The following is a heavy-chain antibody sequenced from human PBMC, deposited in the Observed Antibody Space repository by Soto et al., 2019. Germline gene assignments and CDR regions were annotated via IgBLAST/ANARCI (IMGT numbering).Heavy chain of an antibody. J-gene: IGHJ4*02. CDR1: GFTFSSYA. CDR2: ISGGTSST. Sequence: EVQLLESGGGLVQPGGSLRLSCAASGFTFSSYAMSWVRQAPGKGLEWVSAISGGTSSTYYADSVKGRFTISRDNSKNTAYLQMNSLSAEDTAVYYCAKERWAAAGTPTLDSGGQGTPVTVSS. D-gene: IGHD6-13*01. CDR3: AKERWAAAGTPTLDS. V-gene: IGHV3-23*01.